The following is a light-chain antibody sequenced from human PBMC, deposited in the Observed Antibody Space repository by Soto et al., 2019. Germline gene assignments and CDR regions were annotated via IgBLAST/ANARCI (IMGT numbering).Light chain of an antibody. V-gene: IGKV3-20*01. Sequence: PGERATLSCRASESISSHYIAWYQHKPGQAPRLLIFGASTRATGIPDRFSGSWSGTDFTLTISRLEPEDFAMYYCQNFGDSPFTFGSGTKVDIK. CDR3: QNFGDSPFT. J-gene: IGKJ3*01. CDR1: ESISSHY. CDR2: GAS.